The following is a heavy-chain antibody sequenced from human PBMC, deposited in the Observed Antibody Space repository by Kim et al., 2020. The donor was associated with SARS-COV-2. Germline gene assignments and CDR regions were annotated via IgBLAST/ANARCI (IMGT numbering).Heavy chain of an antibody. J-gene: IGHJ4*02. Sequence: SETLSLTCAVYGGSFSGYYWSWIRQPPGKGLEWIGEINHSGSTNYNTSLKSRVTISVDTSKNQFSLKLSSVTAADTAVYYCARGGPHCSGGSCYSSNFDYWGQGTLVTVSS. CDR3: ARGGPHCSGGSCYSSNFDY. CDR2: INHSGST. V-gene: IGHV4-34*01. D-gene: IGHD2-15*01. CDR1: GGSFSGYY.